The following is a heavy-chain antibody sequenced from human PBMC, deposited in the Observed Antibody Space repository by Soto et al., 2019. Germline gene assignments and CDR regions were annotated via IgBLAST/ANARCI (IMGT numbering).Heavy chain of an antibody. CDR3: TIYFSLYGDYVDY. J-gene: IGHJ4*02. Sequence: PGESLKISCKGSGYSFTSYWIVWVRQMPGKGLEWMGIIYPGDSDTRYSPSFQGQVTISADKSISTAYLQWSSLKASDTAMYYCTIYFSLYGDYVDYWGQGTLVTVSS. V-gene: IGHV5-51*01. D-gene: IGHD4-17*01. CDR2: IYPGDSDT. CDR1: GYSFTSYW.